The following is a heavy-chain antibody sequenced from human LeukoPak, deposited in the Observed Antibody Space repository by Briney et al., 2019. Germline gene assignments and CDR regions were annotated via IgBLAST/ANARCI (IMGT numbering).Heavy chain of an antibody. Sequence: ETLSLTCTVSGGSISTYYWNWVRQAPGKGLEWVSGISGDGASTHYAESVKGQFTISRDNSQNTLFLQMNSLRVEDTAIYYCAKDSYVSGRPLHTFDVWGQGTMVTVSS. D-gene: IGHD3-10*01. J-gene: IGHJ3*01. V-gene: IGHV3-23*01. CDR3: AKDSYVSGRPLHTFDV. CDR2: ISGDGAST. CDR1: GGSISTYY.